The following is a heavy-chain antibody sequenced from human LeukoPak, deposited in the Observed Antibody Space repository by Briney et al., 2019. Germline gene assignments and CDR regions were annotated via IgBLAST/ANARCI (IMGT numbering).Heavy chain of an antibody. D-gene: IGHD6-13*01. CDR3: ARGLWFGVGSSWYAADAFDI. V-gene: IGHV4-34*01. Sequence: SETLSLTCAVYGGSFSGYYWSWIRQPPGKGLEWIGEINHSGSTNYNPSLKSRVTISVDTSKNQFSLKPSSVTAADTAVYYCARGLWFGVGSSWYAADAFDIWGQGTMVTVSS. CDR2: INHSGST. J-gene: IGHJ3*02. CDR1: GGSFSGYY.